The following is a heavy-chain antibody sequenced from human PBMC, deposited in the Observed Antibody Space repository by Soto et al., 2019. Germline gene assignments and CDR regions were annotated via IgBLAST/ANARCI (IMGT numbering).Heavy chain of an antibody. CDR2: IYYSGST. CDR1: GGSISSYY. Sequence: PSETLSLTCTVSGGSISSYYWTWIRQPPGKGLEWIGYIYYSGSTYYNPSLKSRVTISVDTSKNQFSLKLSSVTAADTAVYYCARGIRPDYYGSGSYSSGYAFDIWGQGTMVTVSS. CDR3: ARGIRPDYYGSGSYSSGYAFDI. J-gene: IGHJ3*02. V-gene: IGHV4-59*08. D-gene: IGHD3-10*01.